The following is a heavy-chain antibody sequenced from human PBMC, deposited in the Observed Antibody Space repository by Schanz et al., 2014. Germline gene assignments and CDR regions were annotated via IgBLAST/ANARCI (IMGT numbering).Heavy chain of an antibody. CDR3: ARDTTWRLDL. V-gene: IGHV4-61*02. CDR1: GGSIRSGTYY. J-gene: IGHJ2*01. CDR2: VFPNGIT. Sequence: QVQLQESGPGLVKPSGTLSLTCAVSGGSIRSGTYYWSWIRQPAGKALEWVGRVFPNGITNYNPALKSRVPISRDPSKTQFSLTLTSRTAADTAVYYCARDTTWRLDLWGRGTLVTVSS. D-gene: IGHD1-1*01.